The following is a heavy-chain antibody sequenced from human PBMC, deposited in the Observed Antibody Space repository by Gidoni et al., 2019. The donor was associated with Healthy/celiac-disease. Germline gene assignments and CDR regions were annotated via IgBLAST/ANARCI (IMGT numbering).Heavy chain of an antibody. CDR1: GFTFSSYS. J-gene: IGHJ6*02. V-gene: IGHV3-21*01. CDR2: ISSSSSYI. D-gene: IGHD3-22*01. CDR3: ARDGNYYDSSGYYYVDYYYYYGMDV. Sequence: EVQLVESGGGLVKPGGSLRLSCAASGFTFSSYSMNWVRQAPGKGLEWVSSISSSSSYIYYADSVKGRFTISRDNAKNSLYLQMNSLRAEDTAVYYCARDGNYYDSSGYYYVDYYYYYGMDVWGQGTTVTVSS.